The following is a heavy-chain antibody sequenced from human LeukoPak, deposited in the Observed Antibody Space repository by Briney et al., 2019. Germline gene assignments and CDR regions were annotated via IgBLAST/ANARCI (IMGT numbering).Heavy chain of an antibody. V-gene: IGHV3-7*01. J-gene: IGHJ6*03. Sequence: PGGSLRLSCAASGFTFSSYWMSWVRQAPGKGLEWVANIKQDGSEKYYVDSVKGRFTISRDNAKNSLYLQMNSPRAEDTAVYYCAREDGYSSSWSLYYYYYYMDVWGKGTTVTVSS. CDR1: GFTFSSYW. CDR3: AREDGYSSSWSLYYYYYYMDV. D-gene: IGHD6-13*01. CDR2: IKQDGSEK.